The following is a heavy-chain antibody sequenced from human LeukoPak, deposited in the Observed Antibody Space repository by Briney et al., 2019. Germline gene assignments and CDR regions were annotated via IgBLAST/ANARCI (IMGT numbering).Heavy chain of an antibody. D-gene: IGHD3-22*01. CDR3: ARRGYYYDSSGYYHDAFDI. CDR1: GYSISSGYY. V-gene: IGHV4-38-2*01. Sequence: PSETLSLTCAVSGYSISSGYYWGWIRPPPGKGLEWIGSIYHSGSTYYNPSLKSRVTISVDTSKNQFSLKLSSVTAADTAVYYCARRGYYYDSSGYYHDAFDIWAKGQWSPSLQ. J-gene: IGHJ3*02. CDR2: IYHSGST.